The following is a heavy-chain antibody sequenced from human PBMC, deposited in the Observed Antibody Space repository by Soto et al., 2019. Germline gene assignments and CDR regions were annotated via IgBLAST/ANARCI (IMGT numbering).Heavy chain of an antibody. J-gene: IGHJ6*02. CDR2: IYYSGTT. D-gene: IGHD2-2*02. V-gene: IGHV4-59*12. Sequence: SETLSLTCTVSGGSISGYYWSWIRQPPGKGLEWIGNIYYSGTTNYNPSLKSRVTISVDTSKNSLYLQMNSLRAEDTAVYYCARDCSSTSCYTSGMDVWGQGTTVTVSS. CDR1: GGSISGYY. CDR3: ARDCSSTSCYTSGMDV.